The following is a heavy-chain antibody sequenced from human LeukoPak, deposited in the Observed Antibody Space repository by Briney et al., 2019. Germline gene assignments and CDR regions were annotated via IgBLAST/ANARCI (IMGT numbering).Heavy chain of an antibody. CDR1: GFTFSSYA. D-gene: IGHD6-13*01. V-gene: IGHV3-23*01. CDR2: ISASGGNT. J-gene: IGHJ4*02. CDR3: AKVGSSWYVDY. Sequence: PGGSLRLSCAASGFTFSSYAMSWVRQAPGKGLEWVSAISASGGNTYYADSVKGRFTISRDNSKNTLYLQMNSLRAEDTAIYYCAKVGSSWYVDYWGQGTLVTVSS.